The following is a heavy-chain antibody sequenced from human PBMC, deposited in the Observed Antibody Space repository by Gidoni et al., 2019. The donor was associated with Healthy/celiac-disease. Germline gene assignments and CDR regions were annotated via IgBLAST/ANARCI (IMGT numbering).Heavy chain of an antibody. CDR1: GFIFSSYG. J-gene: IGHJ4*02. CDR3: AKSGPLAYGDYVEEYFDY. V-gene: IGHV3-30*02. D-gene: IGHD4-17*01. Sequence: QVQLVVSGGGVVQPGGSLRLSCAASGFIFSSYGRHWVRQGPGKGLEWVAFRRYDGSNKYYADSVKGRFTISRDNSKNKLYLKMNRLRAEDTAVYYCAKSGPLAYGDYVEEYFDYWGQGTLVTVSS. CDR2: RRYDGSNK.